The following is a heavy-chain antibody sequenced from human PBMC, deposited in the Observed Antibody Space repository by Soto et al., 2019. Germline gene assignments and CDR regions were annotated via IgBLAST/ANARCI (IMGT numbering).Heavy chain of an antibody. Sequence: EVQLVESGGGLVQPGGSLRLSCAASGFPFSDHFMDWVRQAPGKGLEWVGRIKSKIDGGTTEYAAPVKDRFTISRDDSKNTMYLQMNSLKTEDTAVYYCITLKAAARGHWGQGTLVTVSS. CDR1: GFPFSDHF. J-gene: IGHJ4*02. CDR3: ITLKAAARGH. V-gene: IGHV3-15*01. CDR2: IKSKIDGGTT. D-gene: IGHD6-13*01.